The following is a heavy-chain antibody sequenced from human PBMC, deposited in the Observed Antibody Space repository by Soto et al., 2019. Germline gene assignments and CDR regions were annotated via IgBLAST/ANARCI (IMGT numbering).Heavy chain of an antibody. Sequence: EVQLLESGGDLVQPGGSLRLSCAASGFTFSSYAMTWVRQAPGKGLEWVSAISGGGSSTYYADSVKGRFTISRDNSKNTLFLQMNSLRAEDTAVYYCAKDSPYSASYKVDAFDIWGQGTLVTVSS. CDR3: AKDSPYSASYKVDAFDI. V-gene: IGHV3-23*01. CDR1: GFTFSSYA. D-gene: IGHD1-26*01. CDR2: ISGGGSST. J-gene: IGHJ3*02.